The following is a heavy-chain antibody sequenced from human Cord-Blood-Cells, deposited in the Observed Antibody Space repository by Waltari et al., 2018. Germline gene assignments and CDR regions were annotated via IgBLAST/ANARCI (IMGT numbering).Heavy chain of an antibody. CDR2: ISSSGSTI. J-gene: IGHJ4*02. Sequence: EVQLVESGGGFVQPGGSLRLSCAASGFTFSSYEMNWVRQAPGKGLEWVSYISSSGSTIYYADPVKGRFTISRDNAKNSLYLQMNSLRAEDTAVYYCARGGSSWYYFDYWGQGTLVTVSS. CDR1: GFTFSSYE. D-gene: IGHD6-13*01. V-gene: IGHV3-48*03. CDR3: ARGGSSWYYFDY.